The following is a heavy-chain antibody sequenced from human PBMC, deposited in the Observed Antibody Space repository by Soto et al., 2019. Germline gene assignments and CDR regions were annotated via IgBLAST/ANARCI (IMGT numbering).Heavy chain of an antibody. V-gene: IGHV3-23*01. J-gene: IGHJ6*02. CDR3: AKVNLAGGIYYYYGMDV. D-gene: IGHD3-16*01. CDR1: GFTFSSYA. Sequence: EVQLLESGGGLVQPGGSLRLSCAASGFTFSSYAMSWVRQAPGKGLEWVSAISGSGGSTYYADSVKGRFTISRDNSKNTLYLQMNSLRAEDTAVYYCAKVNLAGGIYYYYGMDVWGQGTTVTVSS. CDR2: ISGSGGST.